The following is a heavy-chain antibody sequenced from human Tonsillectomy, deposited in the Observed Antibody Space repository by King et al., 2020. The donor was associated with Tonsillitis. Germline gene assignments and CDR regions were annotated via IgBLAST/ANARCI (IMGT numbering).Heavy chain of an antibody. CDR2: VSFDGNTR. V-gene: IGHV3-30*03. Sequence: VQLVESGGAVVQPGRSLRLSGAASGFNFSIYGMNWVRQAPGKGPEWVSAVSFDGNTRHYTDSVKGRFTISKDESKKKLYLQMNFVRFEDTAVYYCVRERSDWYDVCDSWGQGTLVTVSS. CDR3: VRERSDWYDVCDS. D-gene: IGHD6-13*01. J-gene: IGHJ4*02. CDR1: GFNFSIYG.